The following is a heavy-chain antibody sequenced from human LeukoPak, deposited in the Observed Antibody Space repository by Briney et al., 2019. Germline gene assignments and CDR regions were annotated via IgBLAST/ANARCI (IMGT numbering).Heavy chain of an antibody. Sequence: GSLTLSCAASGVTVSSNYMSWVRQAPGQGLEWVSILYSSGTTHNAGSVKGRFTISRDNSKNTLYLQMDILRAEDTGVYYGARDKTYFDYEGGGTRVSVSS. J-gene: IGHJ4*02. CDR3: ARDKTYFDY. V-gene: IGHV3-53*01. CDR1: GVTVSSNY. CDR2: LYSSGTT.